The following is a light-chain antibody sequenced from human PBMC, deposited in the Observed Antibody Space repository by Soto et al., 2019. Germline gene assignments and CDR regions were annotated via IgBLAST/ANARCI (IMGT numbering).Light chain of an antibody. CDR2: DVS. V-gene: IGLV2-11*01. J-gene: IGLJ3*02. Sequence: QSALTQPRSVSGSPGQPVTISCTGTSSDVGGYKSVSWYQRHPGEAPKLMIFDVSERPSGVPDRFSGSKSGNTASLTISGLQAEDEADYFCCSFAGSHSVVFGGGTKLTVL. CDR1: SSDVGGYKS. CDR3: CSFAGSHSVV.